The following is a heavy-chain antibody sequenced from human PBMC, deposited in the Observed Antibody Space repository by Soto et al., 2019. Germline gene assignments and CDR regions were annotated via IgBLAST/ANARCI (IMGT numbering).Heavy chain of an antibody. V-gene: IGHV3-23*01. J-gene: IGHJ4*02. Sequence: EVQLLESGGGLVQPGGSLRLSCAASGFTFSTYAMTWVRQAPGKGLEWVSGISGSDGDTYYADSVKGRFTFSRDNSKNTLNLQMNSLRAEDTAVYYCASHLHYFDYWGQGTLVTVSS. CDR3: ASHLHYFDY. CDR2: ISGSDGDT. CDR1: GFTFSTYA.